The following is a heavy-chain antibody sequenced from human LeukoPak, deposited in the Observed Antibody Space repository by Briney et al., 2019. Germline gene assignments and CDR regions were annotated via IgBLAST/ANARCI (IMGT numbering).Heavy chain of an antibody. J-gene: IGHJ3*02. V-gene: IGHV4-59*01. Sequence: SETLSLTCTVSGGSISSYYWSWIRQPPGKGLEWIGYIYYSGSTNYNPSLKSRVTISVDTSKNQFSLKLSSVTAADTAVYYCAREGWELPRTFDIWGQGTMVTVSP. CDR2: IYYSGST. CDR1: GGSISSYY. D-gene: IGHD1-26*01. CDR3: AREGWELPRTFDI.